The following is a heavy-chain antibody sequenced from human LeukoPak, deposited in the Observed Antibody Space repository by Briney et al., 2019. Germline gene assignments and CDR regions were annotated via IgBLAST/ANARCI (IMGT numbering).Heavy chain of an antibody. CDR3: ASRNFGVVTD. J-gene: IGHJ4*02. CDR2: NSGST. D-gene: IGHD3-3*01. V-gene: IGHV4-34*01. Sequence: PSETLSLTCAVYGGSFSGYYWSWIRQPPGKGLEWIGSNSGSTYYNPSLKSRVTISVDTSKNQFSLKLSSVTAADTAVYYCASRNFGVVTDWGQGTLVTVSS. CDR1: GGSFSGYY.